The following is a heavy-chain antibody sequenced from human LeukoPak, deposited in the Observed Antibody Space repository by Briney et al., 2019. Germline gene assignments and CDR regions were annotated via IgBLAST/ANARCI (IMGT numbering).Heavy chain of an antibody. CDR1: GYSFTSYW. D-gene: IGHD1-1*01. CDR2: IYPGDSDT. V-gene: IGHV5-51*01. J-gene: IGHJ3*02. Sequence: GESLKISCKGSGYSFTSYWIGWVRQMPGKGLEWMGIIYPGDSDTRYSPSFQGQVTISADKSISTAYLQWSSLKASDTAMYYCASRLQQSFFQYDDAFDIWGQGTMVTVSS. CDR3: ASRLQQSFFQYDDAFDI.